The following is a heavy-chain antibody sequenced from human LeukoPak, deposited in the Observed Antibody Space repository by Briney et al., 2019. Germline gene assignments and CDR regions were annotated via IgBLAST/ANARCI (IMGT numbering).Heavy chain of an antibody. V-gene: IGHV4-61*01. Sequence: SETLSLTCTVSGGSVSSGSYYWSWIRQPPGKGLEWIGYIYYSGSTNYNPSLKSRVTISVDTSKNQFSLKLSSVTAADTAVYYCARGVRLIGDYWGQGTLVTVSS. CDR2: IYYSGST. J-gene: IGHJ4*02. CDR1: GGSVSSGSYY. D-gene: IGHD2-21*01. CDR3: ARGVRLIGDY.